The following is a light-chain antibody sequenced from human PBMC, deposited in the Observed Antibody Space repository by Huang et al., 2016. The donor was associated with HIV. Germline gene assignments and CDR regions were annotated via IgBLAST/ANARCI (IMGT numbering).Light chain of an antibody. CDR3: QQYGDSSYS. CDR2: DAS. V-gene: IGKV3D-20*01. Sequence: EIVLTQSPATLYFSPGVRATLACVATQTVRNRFLAWFQQKPVLAPRLLIYDASVRATGSPDRFSGSGSGTDFTLTINRLEPEDFAVYYCQQYGDSSYSFGQGTKLQIK. CDR1: QTVRNRF. J-gene: IGKJ2*01.